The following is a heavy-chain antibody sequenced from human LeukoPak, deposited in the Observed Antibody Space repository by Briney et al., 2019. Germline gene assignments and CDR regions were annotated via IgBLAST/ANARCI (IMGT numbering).Heavy chain of an antibody. CDR3: VREGGGSSSHWSPGWFDP. CDR1: GFTFATSW. V-gene: IGHV3-7*01. D-gene: IGHD6-19*01. J-gene: IGHJ5*02. CDR2: IKQDGTEK. Sequence: GGSLRLSCVASGFTFATSWMTWVRQAPGKGLEWVANIKQDGTEKYYVDSVRGRFTISRDNAKNSLYLQMNSLSAEDTAVYYCVREGGGSSSHWSPGWFDPWGQGTLVTVSS.